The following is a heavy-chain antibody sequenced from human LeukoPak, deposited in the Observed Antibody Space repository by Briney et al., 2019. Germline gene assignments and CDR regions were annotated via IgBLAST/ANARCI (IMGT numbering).Heavy chain of an antibody. J-gene: IGHJ4*02. CDR3: ARGTMFPYYSDY. V-gene: IGHV3-48*03. CDR1: GFTFSSYE. CDR2: ISSSGSTI. Sequence: GGSLRLSCAASGFTFSSYEMNWVRQAPGKGLEWVSYISSSGSTIYYADSVKGRFTISRDNAKNSLYLQMNSLRAEDTAVYYCARGTMFPYYSDYWGQGTLVTVSS. D-gene: IGHD3-10*02.